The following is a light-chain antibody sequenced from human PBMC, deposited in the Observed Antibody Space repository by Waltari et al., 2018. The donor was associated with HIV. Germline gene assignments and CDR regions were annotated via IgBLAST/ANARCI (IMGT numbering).Light chain of an antibody. CDR1: SSDVGSYNL. CDR3: CSYAGSSNWV. Sequence: QSALTQPASVSGSPGQSITISCAGSSSDVGSYNLVSWYQQHPGKAPKLMIYEGINRPSGISNRFSGSKSGNTASLTISGLQAEDEADYYCCSYAGSSNWVFGGGTKLTVL. CDR2: EGI. J-gene: IGLJ3*02. V-gene: IGLV2-23*01.